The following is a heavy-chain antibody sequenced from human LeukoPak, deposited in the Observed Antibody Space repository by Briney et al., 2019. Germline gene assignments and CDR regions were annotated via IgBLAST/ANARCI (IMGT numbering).Heavy chain of an antibody. CDR3: TTDGKLYCSGGSCYKDAFDI. Sequence: GGSLRLSCAASGFTFSNAWMSWVRQAPGKGLEWVGRIKSKTDGGTTDYAAPVKGRFTISRDDSKNTLYLQMNSLKTEDTAVYYCTTDGKLYCSGGSCYKDAFDIWGQGTMVTVSS. CDR1: GFTFSNAW. D-gene: IGHD2-15*01. V-gene: IGHV3-15*01. CDR2: IKSKTDGGTT. J-gene: IGHJ3*02.